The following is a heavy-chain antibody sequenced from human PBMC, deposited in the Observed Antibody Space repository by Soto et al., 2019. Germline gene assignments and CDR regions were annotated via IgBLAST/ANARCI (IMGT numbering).Heavy chain of an antibody. CDR1: GFTFSSYA. J-gene: IGHJ4*02. V-gene: IGHV3-30-3*01. CDR2: ISYDGSNK. D-gene: IGHD6-13*01. Sequence: GGSLRLSCAASGFTFSSYAMHWVRQAPGKGLEWVAVISYDGSNKHYADSVKGRFTISRDNSKNTLYLQMNSPRAEDTAVYYCARVGTGAASGSPAFDYWGQGTLVTVSS. CDR3: ARVGTGAASGSPAFDY.